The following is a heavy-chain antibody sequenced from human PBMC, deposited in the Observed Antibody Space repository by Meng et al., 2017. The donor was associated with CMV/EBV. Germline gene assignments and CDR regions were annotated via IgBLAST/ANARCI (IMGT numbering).Heavy chain of an antibody. D-gene: IGHD2-2*01. CDR1: GFTFSSYG. Sequence: GESLKISCAASGFTFSSYGTHWVCQASGKGLEWVAVIWYDGSNKYYADSVEGRFTISRDNSKNTLYLQMNSLRAEDTAVYYCAKDGVGYCSSTSCSRNNYYYYGMDVWGQGTTVTVSS. CDR3: AKDGVGYCSSTSCSRNNYYYYGMDV. J-gene: IGHJ6*02. CDR2: IWYDGSNK. V-gene: IGHV3-33*06.